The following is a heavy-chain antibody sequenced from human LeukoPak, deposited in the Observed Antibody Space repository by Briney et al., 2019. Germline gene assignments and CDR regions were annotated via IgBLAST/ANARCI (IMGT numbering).Heavy chain of an antibody. V-gene: IGHV1-2*02. CDR1: GYTFTGYY. CDR3: ARAPGVSRASPNWFDP. Sequence: ASVKVSCKASGYTFTGYYMHWVRQAPGQGLEWMGWINPNSGGTNYAQEFQGRVTMTRNTSISTAYMELSSLRSDDTAVYYCARAPGVSRASPNWFDPWGQGTLVTVSS. D-gene: IGHD2-2*01. CDR2: INPNSGGT. J-gene: IGHJ5*02.